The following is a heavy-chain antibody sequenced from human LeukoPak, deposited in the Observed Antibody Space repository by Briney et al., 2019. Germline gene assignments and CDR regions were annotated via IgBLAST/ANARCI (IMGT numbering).Heavy chain of an antibody. J-gene: IGHJ6*03. D-gene: IGHD3-3*01. CDR2: IYYSGST. V-gene: IGHV4-59*01. Sequence: PSETLSLTCTVSGGSISSYYWSWIRQPPGKGLEWIGYIYYSGSTNYNPSLKSRVTISVDTSKNQFSLKLSSVTAADTAVYYCARVRGYDFWSGYYHYYYMDVWGKGTTVTVSS. CDR1: GGSISSYY. CDR3: ARVRGYDFWSGYYHYYYMDV.